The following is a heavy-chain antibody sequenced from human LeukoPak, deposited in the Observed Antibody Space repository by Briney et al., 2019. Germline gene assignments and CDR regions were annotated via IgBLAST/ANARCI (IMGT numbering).Heavy chain of an antibody. CDR3: ARGRRVVRGVIILRFDP. V-gene: IGHV4-38-2*02. D-gene: IGHD3-10*01. CDR2: FYHSGNT. J-gene: IGHJ5*02. Sequence: SSETLSLTCTVSGYSISSGYYWGWIRQPPGKGLEWIGNFYHSGNTYYNPSLKSRVTISVDTSKNQFSLKLSSVTAADTAVYYCARGRRVVRGVIILRFDPWGQGTLVTVSS. CDR1: GYSISSGYY.